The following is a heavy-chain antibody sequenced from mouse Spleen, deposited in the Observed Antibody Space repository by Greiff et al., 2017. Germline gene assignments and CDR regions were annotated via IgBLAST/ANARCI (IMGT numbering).Heavy chain of an antibody. Sequence: EVKLVESEGGLVQPGSSMKLSCTASGFTFSDYYMAWVRQVPEKGLEWVANINYDGSSTYYLDSLKSRFIISRDNAKNILYLQMSSLKSEDTATYYCARLVTTRYFDVWGTGTTVTVSS. CDR3: ARLVTTRYFDV. J-gene: IGHJ1*03. CDR2: INYDGSST. CDR1: GFTFSDYY. D-gene: IGHD2-2*01. V-gene: IGHV5-16*01.